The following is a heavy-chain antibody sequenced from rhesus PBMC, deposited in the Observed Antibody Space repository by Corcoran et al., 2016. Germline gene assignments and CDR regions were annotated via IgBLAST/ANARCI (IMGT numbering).Heavy chain of an antibody. CDR2: IYGSGGST. V-gene: IGHV4-160*01. Sequence: QVQLQESGPGLVNPSETLSLTCAVPGGSISGNYWRWIRQPPGKGLEWIGRIYGSGGSTDYNPSLKSRVSISTDTSKNQFSLKLSSVTAADTAVYYCGRHSGGSGYYTSLDVWGRGVLVTVSS. D-gene: IGHD3-28*01. CDR3: GRHSGGSGYYTSLDV. CDR1: GGSISGNY. J-gene: IGHJ5-2*02.